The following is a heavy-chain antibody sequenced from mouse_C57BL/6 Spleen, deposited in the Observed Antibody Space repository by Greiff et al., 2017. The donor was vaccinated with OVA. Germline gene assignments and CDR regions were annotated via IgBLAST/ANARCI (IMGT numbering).Heavy chain of an antibody. V-gene: IGHV1-69*01. CDR1: GYTFTSYW. Sequence: QVQLQQPGAELVMPGASVKLSCKASGYTFTSYWMHWVKQRPGQGLEWIGDIDPSDSYTNYNQKFKGKSTLTVDKSSSTAYMQLSSLTSEDSAVYDCARGYGSSLYYYAMDYWGQGTSVTVSS. D-gene: IGHD1-1*01. CDR3: ARGYGSSLYYYAMDY. J-gene: IGHJ4*01. CDR2: IDPSDSYT.